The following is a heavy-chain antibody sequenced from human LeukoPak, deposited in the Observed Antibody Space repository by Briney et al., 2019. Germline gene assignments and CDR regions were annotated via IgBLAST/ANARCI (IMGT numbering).Heavy chain of an antibody. CDR1: GDTLNNDD. V-gene: IGHV1-69*04. J-gene: IGHJ5*02. CDR3: ARGNYGDPNWFDP. CDR2: IVPIVEIT. D-gene: IGHD4-17*01. Sequence: ASVKVSCKASGDTLNNDDITWVRQAPGRGLEWMGRIVPIVEITNYAESFQGRVTITADNSTNTFYMQLASLMSSDTAIYFCARGNYGDPNWFDPWGQGTLVTVSS.